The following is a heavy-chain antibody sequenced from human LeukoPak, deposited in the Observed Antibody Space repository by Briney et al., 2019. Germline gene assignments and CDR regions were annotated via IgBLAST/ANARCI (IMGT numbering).Heavy chain of an antibody. Sequence: PLETLSLTCSVSGGSISSYYWSWIRPPPGKGLEWIGYIYYSGSTNSNPSLKSRVTISVDTSKNQFSLNLTSVTAADTAVYYCARVRDNSGYDGGLDYWGQGSLVTVSS. V-gene: IGHV4-59*01. CDR3: ARVRDNSGYDGGLDY. J-gene: IGHJ4*02. D-gene: IGHD5-12*01. CDR1: GGSISSYY. CDR2: IYYSGST.